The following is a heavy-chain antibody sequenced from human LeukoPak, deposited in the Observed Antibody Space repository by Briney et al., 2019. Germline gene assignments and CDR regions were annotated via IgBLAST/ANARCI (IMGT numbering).Heavy chain of an antibody. CDR1: GYTFTSYG. Sequence: GASLKVSCTASGYTFTSYGISWVRQAPGQGLEWMGWISAYNGNTNYAQKLQGRVTMTTDTSTSTAYMELRSLRSDDTAVYYCARVLILTIFGVVPDYWGQGTLVTVSS. V-gene: IGHV1-18*01. CDR3: ARVLILTIFGVVPDY. J-gene: IGHJ4*02. CDR2: ISAYNGNT. D-gene: IGHD3-3*01.